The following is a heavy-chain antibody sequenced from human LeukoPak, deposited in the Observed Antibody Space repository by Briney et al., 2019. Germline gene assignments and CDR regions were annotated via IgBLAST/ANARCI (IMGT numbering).Heavy chain of an antibody. CDR3: ARVRGYSYALDY. V-gene: IGHV3-53*01. CDR2: IYSGGST. CDR1: GFTVSSNY. J-gene: IGHJ4*02. Sequence: PGGSLRLSCAASGFTVSSNYMSWVRQAPGKGLEWVSVIYSGGSTYYVDSVKGRFTISRDNSKNTLYLQMNSLRAEDTAVYYCARVRGYSYALDYRGQGTLVTVSS. D-gene: IGHD5-18*01.